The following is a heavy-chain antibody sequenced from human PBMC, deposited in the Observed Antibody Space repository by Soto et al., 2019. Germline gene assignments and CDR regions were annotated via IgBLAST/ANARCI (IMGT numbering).Heavy chain of an antibody. CDR2: IYYSGST. D-gene: IGHD1-1*01. Sequence: QLQLQESGPGLVKPSQTLSLACTVSGGSFSSGGYYCSWIRQLPGTGLEWIGYIYYSGSTYYNPSLKCRFTISLDTSKHHFSLKLSSVTAADTAVYCCARATSFPGHQGYWGQVTLVTVSS. V-gene: IGHV4-31*03. J-gene: IGHJ4*02. CDR1: GGSFSSGGYY. CDR3: ARATSFPGHQGY.